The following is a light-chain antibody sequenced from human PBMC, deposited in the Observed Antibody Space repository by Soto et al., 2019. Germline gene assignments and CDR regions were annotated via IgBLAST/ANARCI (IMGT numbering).Light chain of an antibody. V-gene: IGKV3-15*01. J-gene: IGKJ4*01. CDR3: QQYDNWPLT. Sequence: IVMTQSPVTLSVSPGEIATLSCRASQSVSSNLAWYQQRPGQAPRLLMYAASTQATGIPARFSGRGSGTELSLTIRGLQSEDFVVYFCQQYDNWPLTFGGGTKVE. CDR1: QSVSSN. CDR2: AAS.